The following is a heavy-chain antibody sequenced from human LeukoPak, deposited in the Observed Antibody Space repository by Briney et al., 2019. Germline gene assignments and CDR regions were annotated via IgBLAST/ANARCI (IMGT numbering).Heavy chain of an antibody. CDR3: ARAVREKYYYDSSGYFDY. D-gene: IGHD3-22*01. J-gene: IGHJ4*02. CDR1: GGSISSYY. CDR2: IYYRGST. V-gene: IGHV4-59*01. Sequence: PSETLSLTCIVSGGSISSYYWSWIRQPPGKGLEWIGYIYYRGSTNYNPSLKSRVTISVDMSKSQFSLKLSSVTAADTAVYYCARAVREKYYYDSSGYFDYWGQGTLVTVSS.